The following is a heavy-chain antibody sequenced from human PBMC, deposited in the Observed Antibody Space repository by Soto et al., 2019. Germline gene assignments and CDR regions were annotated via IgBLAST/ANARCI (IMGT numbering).Heavy chain of an antibody. D-gene: IGHD2-2*01. CDR3: ARGVVVVTNYYFDH. Sequence: QVQLVQSGAEVRKPGSSVKVSCKASGGTFNKYAISWVRQAPGQGPEWMGGILPIYSTRNYANYAHKFQGRVTITVDTSTSTAYMELSGLKSDDTAIYYCARGVVVVTNYYFDHWGQGTLVTFSS. CDR1: GGTFNKYA. CDR2: ILPIYSTRNYA. V-gene: IGHV1-69*06. J-gene: IGHJ4*02.